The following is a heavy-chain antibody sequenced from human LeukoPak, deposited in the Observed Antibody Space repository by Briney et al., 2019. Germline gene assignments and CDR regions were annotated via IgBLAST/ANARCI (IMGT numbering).Heavy chain of an antibody. CDR2: IYRDGST. CDR1: GFTVSSNY. Sequence: PGGSLRLSCAASGFTVSSNYMTWVRQAPGRGLQWVALIYRDGSTYYPDSVKGRFTISRNNSKNTLFLQMNNLRAEDTAVYYCARGYCTNGVCFDSWGQGILVTVSS. J-gene: IGHJ4*02. V-gene: IGHV3-53*01. D-gene: IGHD2-8*01. CDR3: ARGYCTNGVCFDS.